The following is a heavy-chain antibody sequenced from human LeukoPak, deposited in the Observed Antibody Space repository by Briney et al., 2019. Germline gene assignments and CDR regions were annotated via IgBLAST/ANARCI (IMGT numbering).Heavy chain of an antibody. CDR1: GFTFNSYA. V-gene: IGHV3-21*01. J-gene: IGHJ1*01. Sequence: GGSLRLSCAASGFTFNSYAMSWVRQASGKGLEWVSSISSSSSYIYYADSVKGRFTISRDNAKNSLYLQMNSLRAEDTAVYYCARSGLSPFQHWGQGTLVTVSS. D-gene: IGHD2/OR15-2a*01. CDR3: ARSGLSPFQH. CDR2: ISSSSSYI.